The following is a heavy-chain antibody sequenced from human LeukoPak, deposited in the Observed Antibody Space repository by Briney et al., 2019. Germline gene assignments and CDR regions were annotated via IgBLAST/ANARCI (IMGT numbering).Heavy chain of an antibody. D-gene: IGHD2-15*01. V-gene: IGHV4-39*01. CDR2: MYFSGNS. CDR3: ARHLLGYCSGGNCYYFDF. Sequence: PSETLSLTCSVSGGSFTSSSYYWVWIRQPPRKGLELIGTMYFSGNSYYNPSLKSRVTISVDTSKNQFSLKLSSVTAADTAVYYCARHLLGYCSGGNCYYFDFWGQGTLVTVSS. J-gene: IGHJ4*02. CDR1: GGSFTSSSYY.